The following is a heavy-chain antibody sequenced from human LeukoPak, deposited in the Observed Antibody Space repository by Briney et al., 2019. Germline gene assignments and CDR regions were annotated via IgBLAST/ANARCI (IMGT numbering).Heavy chain of an antibody. CDR1: GFTFSSYC. J-gene: IGHJ4*02. D-gene: IGHD6-19*01. Sequence: PGGSLRLSCAASGFTFSSYCMTWVRQAPGKGLEWVTNIKQDGSEKYYVDSVKGRFTISRDNAKNSVYLQMNSLRVEDTAVYYCARDPLSYSSGWYYGYWGQGTLVTVSS. CDR3: ARDPLSYSSGWYYGY. V-gene: IGHV3-7*01. CDR2: IKQDGSEK.